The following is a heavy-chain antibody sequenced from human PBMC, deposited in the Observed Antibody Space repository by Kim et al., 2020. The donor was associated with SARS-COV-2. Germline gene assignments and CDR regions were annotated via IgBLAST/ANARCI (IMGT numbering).Heavy chain of an antibody. J-gene: IGHJ3*02. CDR2: GGST. V-gene: IGHV3-66*01. Sequence: GGSTYYADSVKGRFTISRDHYKNTLYLQMNSLRAEDTAVYYCARGLAFDIWGQGTMVTVSS. CDR3: ARGLAFDI.